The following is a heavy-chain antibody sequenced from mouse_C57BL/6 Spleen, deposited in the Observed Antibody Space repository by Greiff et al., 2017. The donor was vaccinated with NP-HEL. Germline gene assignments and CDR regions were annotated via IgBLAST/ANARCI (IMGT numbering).Heavy chain of an antibody. Sequence: QVQLQQPGAELVKPGASVKLSCKASGYTFTSYWMHWVKQRPGQGLEWIGMIHPNSGSTNYNEKFKSKATLTVDKSSSTAYMQLSSLTSEDSAVYYCDSYYYGGGDFEGWGTGTTVTVSS. CDR1: GYTFTSYW. V-gene: IGHV1-64*01. CDR3: DSYYYGGGDFEG. CDR2: IHPNSGST. J-gene: IGHJ1*03. D-gene: IGHD1-1*01.